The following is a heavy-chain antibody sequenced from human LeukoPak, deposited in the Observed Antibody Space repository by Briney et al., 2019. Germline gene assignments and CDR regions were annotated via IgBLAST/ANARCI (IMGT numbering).Heavy chain of an antibody. CDR1: GFTFSDYG. CDR3: ARSSISSSYTY. J-gene: IGHJ4*02. D-gene: IGHD2-2*02. Sequence: GRSLRLSCAASGFTFSDYGMNWVRQSPGKGLEWISYIDDTSGAIYYADSVKGRFAISRDNAKNSLYLQMNSLRAEDTAVYYCARSSISSSYTYWGQGTLVTVSS. V-gene: IGHV3-48*04. CDR2: IDDTSGAI.